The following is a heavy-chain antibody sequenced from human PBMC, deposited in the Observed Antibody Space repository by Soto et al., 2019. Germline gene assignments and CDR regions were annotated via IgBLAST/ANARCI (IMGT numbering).Heavy chain of an antibody. J-gene: IGHJ5*02. Sequence: QVQLVQSGAEEKKPGASVKVSCKASGYTLPSYAMHWVRQPPGQRLEWMGWINAGNGNTKYLQKFQGRVTITRDTSASTAYMELSSLRSEDTAVYYCARGTPVWFDPWGQGTLVTVSS. CDR2: INAGNGNT. D-gene: IGHD3-10*01. CDR3: ARGTPVWFDP. V-gene: IGHV1-3*05. CDR1: GYTLPSYA.